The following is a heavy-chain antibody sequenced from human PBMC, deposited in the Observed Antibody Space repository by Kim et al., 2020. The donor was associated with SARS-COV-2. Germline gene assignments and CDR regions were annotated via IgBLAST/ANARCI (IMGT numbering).Heavy chain of an antibody. J-gene: IGHJ5*02. CDR3: GEDWPAWFGREFHNWFDP. V-gene: IGHV4-38-2*02. CDR2: IYHSGST. D-gene: IGHD3-10*01. CDR1: GYSISSGYY. Sequence: SETLSLTCTVSGYSISSGYYWGWIRQPPGKGLEWIGSIYHSGSTYYNPSLKSRVTISVDTSKNQFSLKLSSVTAADTAGTYCGEDWPAWFGREFHNWFDP.